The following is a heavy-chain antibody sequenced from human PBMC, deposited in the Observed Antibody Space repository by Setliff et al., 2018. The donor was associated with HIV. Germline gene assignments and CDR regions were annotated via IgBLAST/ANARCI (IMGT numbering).Heavy chain of an antibody. D-gene: IGHD6-13*01. CDR3: VRGGDSSSWYWGRWFYP. Sequence: SETLSLTCAVYGASLSGYYWSWIRQPPGKGLEWIGEISHSRSTNYNPSLQSRVTVSVDTSKNQFSLKLSSVTAADTAVYYCVRGGDSSSWYWGRWFYPWGQGTLVTVSS. CDR1: GASLSGYY. CDR2: ISHSRST. V-gene: IGHV4-34*01. J-gene: IGHJ5*02.